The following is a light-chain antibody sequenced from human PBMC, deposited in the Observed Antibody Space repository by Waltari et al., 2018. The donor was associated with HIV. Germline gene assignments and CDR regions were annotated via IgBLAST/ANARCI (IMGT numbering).Light chain of an antibody. CDR3: LQYKDFPLT. CDR1: QTSSRW. J-gene: IGKJ4*01. Sequence: IQMTQSPSTLSASVVYRVTITFRSSQTSSRWLAWYQQKPGKAPKLLIYKASSLESGVPSRFSGSGSGTDFTLTISSLQPDDFATYYCLQYKDFPLTFGGGTKVEIK. CDR2: KAS. V-gene: IGKV1-5*03.